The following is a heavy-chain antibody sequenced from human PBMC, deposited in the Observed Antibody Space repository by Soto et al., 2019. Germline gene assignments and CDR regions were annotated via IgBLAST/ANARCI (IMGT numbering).Heavy chain of an antibody. CDR1: CGSISSYY. Sequence: PSDTLSLTCTVSCGSISSYYWSWIRQPPGKGLEWIGYIYYSGSTNYNPSLKSRVTISVDTSKNQFSLKLSSVTAADTAVYYCARIGPQNYWNYYYYYYMDVWGKGTTVT. D-gene: IGHD1-1*01. V-gene: IGHV4-59*08. CDR3: ARIGPQNYWNYYYYYYMDV. CDR2: IYYSGST. J-gene: IGHJ6*03.